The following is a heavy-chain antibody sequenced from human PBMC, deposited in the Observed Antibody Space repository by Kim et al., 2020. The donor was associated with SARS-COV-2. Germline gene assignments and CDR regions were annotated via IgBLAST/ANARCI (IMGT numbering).Heavy chain of an antibody. J-gene: IGHJ4*02. CDR2: IYHSGST. Sequence: SETLSLTCAVSGGSISSSNWWSWVRQPPGKGLEWIGEIYHSGSTNYNPSLKSRVTISVDKSKNQFSLKLSSVTAADTAVYYCAGSHVLLWFGELPFDYWGQGTLVTVSS. D-gene: IGHD3-10*01. V-gene: IGHV4-4*02. CDR1: GGSISSSNW. CDR3: AGSHVLLWFGELPFDY.